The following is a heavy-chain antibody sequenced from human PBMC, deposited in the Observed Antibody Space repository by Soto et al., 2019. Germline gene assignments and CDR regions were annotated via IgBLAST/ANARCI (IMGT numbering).Heavy chain of an antibody. CDR2: IVPILGTT. CDR3: AKKNPHGDSNKAWLDP. Sequence: QVQLVQSGAELKEPGSSVRVSCRVSGGTFVSSAFAWVRQSLGEGIEWMGGIVPILGTTKYAEKFQGRATISADASTRTAYLELSSLVLADTAVYFCAKKNPHGDSNKAWLDPWGQGTLVIVSS. J-gene: IGHJ5*02. V-gene: IGHV1-69*01. D-gene: IGHD2-15*01. CDR1: GGTFVSSA.